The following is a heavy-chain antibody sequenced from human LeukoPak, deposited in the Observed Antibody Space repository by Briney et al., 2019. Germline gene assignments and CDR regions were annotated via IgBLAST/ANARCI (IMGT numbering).Heavy chain of an antibody. Sequence: GGSLRLSCAASGFTFDDYAMHWVRQAPGKGLEWVSGISWNSGSIGYADSVKGRFTISRDNAKNSLHLQMNSLRAEDTALYYCAKDPDYDILTSNWFDPWGQGTLVTVSS. CDR3: AKDPDYDILTSNWFDP. D-gene: IGHD3-9*01. V-gene: IGHV3-9*01. J-gene: IGHJ5*02. CDR2: ISWNSGSI. CDR1: GFTFDDYA.